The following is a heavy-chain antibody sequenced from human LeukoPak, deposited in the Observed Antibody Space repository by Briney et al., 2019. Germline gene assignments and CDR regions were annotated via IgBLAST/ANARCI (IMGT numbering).Heavy chain of an antibody. CDR3: ARGLTGDSFDY. Sequence: SETLSLTCTVSGGSISSSSYYWGWIRQPPGKGLEWIGSIYYSGSTYYNPSLKSRVTISVDTSKNQFSLKLSSVTAADTAVYYCARGLTGDSFDYWGQGTLVTVSS. CDR1: GGSISSSSYY. J-gene: IGHJ4*02. D-gene: IGHD7-27*01. CDR2: IYYSGST. V-gene: IGHV4-39*01.